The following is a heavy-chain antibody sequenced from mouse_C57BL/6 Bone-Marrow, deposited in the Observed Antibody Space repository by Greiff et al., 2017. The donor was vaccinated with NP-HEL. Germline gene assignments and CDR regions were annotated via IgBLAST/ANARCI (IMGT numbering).Heavy chain of an antibody. Sequence: EVKLQQSGPELVKPGASVKISCKASGYTFTDYYMNWVKQSHGKSLEWIGDINPNNGGTSYNQKFKGKATLTVDKSSSTAYMELRSLTSEDSAVYYCAKRGDVWGTGTTVTVSS. J-gene: IGHJ1*03. CDR3: AKRGDV. CDR2: INPNNGGT. CDR1: GYTFTDYY. V-gene: IGHV1-26*01.